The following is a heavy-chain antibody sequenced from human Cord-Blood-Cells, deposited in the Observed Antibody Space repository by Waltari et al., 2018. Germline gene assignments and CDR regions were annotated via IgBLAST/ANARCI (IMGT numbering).Heavy chain of an antibody. V-gene: IGHV4-30-4*08. CDR1: GGPISSGDYY. D-gene: IGHD6-13*01. CDR2: IYYSGST. CDR3: ARGNGYSSSWFDY. J-gene: IGHJ4*02. Sequence: QVQLQESGPGLVKPSQTLSLTCTVSGGPISSGDYYWSWIRQPPGKGLEWIGYIYYSGSTYYNPSLKSRVTISVDTSKNQFSLKLSSVTTADTTVYYCARGNGYSSSWFDYWGQGTLVTVSS.